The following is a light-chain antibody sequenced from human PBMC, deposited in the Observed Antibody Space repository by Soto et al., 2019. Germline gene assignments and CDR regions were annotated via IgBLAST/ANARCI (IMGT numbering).Light chain of an antibody. J-gene: IGKJ4*01. V-gene: IGKV3-11*01. CDR2: GAS. CDR1: QSVSAY. Sequence: EIVLTQSPATLSLSPGERATLSCRASQSVSAYLAWYQQKPGQAPRLLIYGASNRATGIPARFSGSGSGTDFTLTISSLEPEDFAVYYCQHRGNWPLTLGGGTKVDVK. CDR3: QHRGNWPLT.